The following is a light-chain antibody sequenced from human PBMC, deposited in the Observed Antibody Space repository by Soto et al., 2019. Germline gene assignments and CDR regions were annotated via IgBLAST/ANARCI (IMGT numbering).Light chain of an antibody. Sequence: EIVLTQSPGTLSLSPGERGTLYCRASQRFGSSNLAWYQQKPGQAPRLLIYSTSSRATGIPDRFSGSGSGTDFTLTISRLEPEDFAVYYCQQYGNSPWTFGQGTKVEIK. J-gene: IGKJ1*01. CDR3: QQYGNSPWT. CDR2: STS. CDR1: QRFGSSN. V-gene: IGKV3-20*01.